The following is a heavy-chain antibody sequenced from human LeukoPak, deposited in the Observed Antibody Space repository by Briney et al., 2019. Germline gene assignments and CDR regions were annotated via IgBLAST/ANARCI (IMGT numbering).Heavy chain of an antibody. V-gene: IGHV1-18*01. J-gene: IGHJ3*02. CDR1: GYTFTSYG. D-gene: IGHD4-17*01. Sequence: GASVKVSCKASGYTFTSYGISWVRQAPGQGLEWMGWISAYNGNTNYAQKLQGRVTMTTDTSTSTAYMELRSLRSDDTAVYYCARENNGGYGDDAFDIWGQGTMVTVSS. CDR2: ISAYNGNT. CDR3: ARENNGGYGDDAFDI.